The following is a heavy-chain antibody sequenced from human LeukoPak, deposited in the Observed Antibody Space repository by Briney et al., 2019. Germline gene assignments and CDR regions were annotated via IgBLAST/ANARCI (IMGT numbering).Heavy chain of an antibody. Sequence: ASVNVSCTASGYTFTVYYMHWVRQAPGQGLEWMGWITPNSVGTNYAQKFQGWVTMTRDTSISTAYMELSRLRSDDTAVYYCARGHTTGISSWYDYYYYGMDVWGQGTTVTVSS. CDR2: ITPNSVGT. J-gene: IGHJ6*02. D-gene: IGHD6-13*01. CDR3: ARGHTTGISSWYDYYYYGMDV. CDR1: GYTFTVYY. V-gene: IGHV1-2*04.